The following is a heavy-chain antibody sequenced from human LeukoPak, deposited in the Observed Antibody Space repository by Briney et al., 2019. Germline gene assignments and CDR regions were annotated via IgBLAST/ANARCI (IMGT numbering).Heavy chain of an antibody. Sequence: GGSLRLSCAASGFTFSNYGINWVRQAPGKGLEWLSHITGSGDMTHYANSVKGRFTISRDNAKSSLFLQMNSLRAEDTVVYYCARENVVGTGGFDYWGQGTLVTVSS. CDR2: ITGSGDMT. CDR3: ARENVVGTGGFDY. V-gene: IGHV3-48*01. J-gene: IGHJ4*02. CDR1: GFTFSNYG. D-gene: IGHD2-21*01.